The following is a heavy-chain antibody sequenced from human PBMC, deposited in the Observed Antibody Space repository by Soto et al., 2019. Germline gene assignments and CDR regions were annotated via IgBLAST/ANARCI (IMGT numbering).Heavy chain of an antibody. J-gene: IGHJ4*02. CDR1: GGSVSSVKYF. Sequence: SETLSLTCNVSGGSVSSVKYFWSWIRQPPGKGLEWIAYIYNNGNTNYNPSLKSRAPISVDTSKNQCSLKLTSVTAADSAVYFCARTVMPVGNLAAFDHWGQGVLVTVSS. V-gene: IGHV4-61*01. D-gene: IGHD7-27*01. CDR2: IYNNGNT. CDR3: ARTVMPVGNLAAFDH.